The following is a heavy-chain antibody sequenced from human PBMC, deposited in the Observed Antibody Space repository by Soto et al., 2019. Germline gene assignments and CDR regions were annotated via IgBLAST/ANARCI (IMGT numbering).Heavy chain of an antibody. CDR1: GGSISSGGYY. CDR2: IYSSGST. J-gene: IGHJ4*02. CDR3: AREFSAGDYAAGVFDY. Sequence: QVQLQESGPGLVKPSQTLSLTCTVSGGSISSGGYYWSWIRQHPGKGLEWIGYIYSSGSTYYNPSLKSLVTISVDTSKNQFSLKLSSVTAADTAVYYCAREFSAGDYAAGVFDYWGQGTLVTVSS. V-gene: IGHV4-31*01. D-gene: IGHD4-17*01.